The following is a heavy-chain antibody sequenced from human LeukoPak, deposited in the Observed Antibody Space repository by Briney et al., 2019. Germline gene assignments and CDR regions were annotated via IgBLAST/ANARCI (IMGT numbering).Heavy chain of an antibody. CDR2: IIPIFGTA. J-gene: IGHJ4*02. V-gene: IGHV1-69*13. CDR3: ARDKVAGPFDY. Sequence: SVKVSCKASGYTFTSYYMHWVRQAPGQGLEWMGGIIPIFGTANYVQKFQGRVTITADESTSTAYMELSSLRSEDTAVYYCARDKVAGPFDYWGQGTLVTVSS. D-gene: IGHD6-19*01. CDR1: GYTFTSYY.